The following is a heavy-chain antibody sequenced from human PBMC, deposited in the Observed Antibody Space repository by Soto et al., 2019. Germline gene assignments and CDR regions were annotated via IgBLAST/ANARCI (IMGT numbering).Heavy chain of an antibody. CDR1: GFTFSNAW. CDR2: SKSKTDGGTT. Sequence: EVQLVESGGGLVKPGGSLRLSCAASGFTFSNAWMSWVRQPPGKGLEWVGRSKSKTDGGTTDYVAPVKGRFIISRDDSKNMVYLQMDSLKTEDTAMYYCNTGQVACTRDYWGQGTLVTVSA. D-gene: IGHD5-12*01. J-gene: IGHJ4*02. V-gene: IGHV3-15*01. CDR3: NTGQVACTRDY.